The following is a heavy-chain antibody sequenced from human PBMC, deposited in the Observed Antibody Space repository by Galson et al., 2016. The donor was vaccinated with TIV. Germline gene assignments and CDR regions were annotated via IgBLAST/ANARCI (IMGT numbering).Heavy chain of an antibody. V-gene: IGHV1-69*02. CDR1: GDTFSRNS. Sequence: SVKVSCKASGDTFSRNSISWVRQAPGQGLEWMGRIIPILGITNYAQKPQGRVTITADQSTSTAFMELSSLTSEDTAIYYCARVPQIYDYYMDVWGKGTTVTVSS. J-gene: IGHJ6*03. CDR3: ARVPQIYDYYMDV. CDR2: IIPILGIT.